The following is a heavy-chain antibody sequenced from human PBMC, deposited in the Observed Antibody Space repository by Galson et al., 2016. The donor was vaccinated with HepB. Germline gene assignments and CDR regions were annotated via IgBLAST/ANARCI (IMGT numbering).Heavy chain of an antibody. CDR3: ASDERSYYYYYYMDL. J-gene: IGHJ6*03. CDR2: IWYDGSNK. D-gene: IGHD1-1*01. V-gene: IGHV3-33*01. Sequence: SLRLSCAASGFTFSSYSMHWVRQAPGKGLEWVAVIWYDGSNKYYADSVKGRFTISRDNSKNTRYLQMNSLRAEDTAVYYCASDERSYYYYYYMDLWGKGTTVTVSS. CDR1: GFTFSSYS.